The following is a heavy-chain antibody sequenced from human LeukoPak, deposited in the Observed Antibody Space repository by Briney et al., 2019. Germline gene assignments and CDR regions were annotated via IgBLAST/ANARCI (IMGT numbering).Heavy chain of an antibody. CDR1: GFPFSSYA. V-gene: IGHV3-23*01. Sequence: GGSLRLSCAASGFPFSSYAMSWVRQAPGKGLEWVSGISGSGGSTYYADSVKGRFTISRDNSKNTLYLQMNSLRAEDTAVYYCAKASSSSWLYYFDYWGQGTLVTVSS. CDR3: AKASSSSWLYYFDY. D-gene: IGHD6-13*01. J-gene: IGHJ4*02. CDR2: ISGSGGST.